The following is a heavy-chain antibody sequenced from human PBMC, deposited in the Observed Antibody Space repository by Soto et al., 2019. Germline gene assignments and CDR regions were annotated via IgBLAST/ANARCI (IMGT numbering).Heavy chain of an antibody. D-gene: IGHD6-13*01. Sequence: QVQLVESGGGVVQPGRSLRLSCAASGFTFSSYAMHWVRQAPGKGLEWVAVISYDGSYKYYADSVKGRFTISRDNSKNTLYLQMNSLRAEDTAVYYCARDQSGSSSFNWVFDYWGQGTLVTVSS. V-gene: IGHV3-30-3*01. CDR2: ISYDGSYK. CDR3: ARDQSGSSSFNWVFDY. CDR1: GFTFSSYA. J-gene: IGHJ4*02.